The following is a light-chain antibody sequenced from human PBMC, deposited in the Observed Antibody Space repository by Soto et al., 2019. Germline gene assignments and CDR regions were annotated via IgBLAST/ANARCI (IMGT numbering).Light chain of an antibody. CDR3: QHYNSYSEA. Sequence: DIQITQSHSTLSGSVGNRVTITCRASQTISSWLAWYQQKPVKAPKLLIYKASTLKSGVPSRFSGSGSGTEFTLTISSLQPDDFATYYCQHYNSYSEAFGQGTKVDNK. CDR2: KAS. J-gene: IGKJ1*01. CDR1: QTISSW. V-gene: IGKV1-5*03.